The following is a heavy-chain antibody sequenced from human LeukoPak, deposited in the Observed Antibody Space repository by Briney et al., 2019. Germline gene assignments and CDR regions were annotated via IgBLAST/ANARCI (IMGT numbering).Heavy chain of an antibody. CDR2: ISYDGSNK. Sequence: GGSLRLSCAASGFTFSSYAMHWVRQAPGKGLEWVAVISYDGSNKYYADSVKGRFTISRDNSKNTLYLQMNSLRAEDTAVYYCARDRPEYQLLSFYYYYGMDVWGQGTTVTVSS. V-gene: IGHV3-30-3*01. CDR3: ARDRPEYQLLSFYYYYGMDV. J-gene: IGHJ6*02. CDR1: GFTFSSYA. D-gene: IGHD2-2*01.